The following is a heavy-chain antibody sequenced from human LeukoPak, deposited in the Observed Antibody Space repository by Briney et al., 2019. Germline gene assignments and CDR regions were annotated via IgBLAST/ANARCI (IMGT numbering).Heavy chain of an antibody. CDR2: INHSGST. Sequence: ASETLSLTCAVYGGSFSGYYWSWLRQPPGKGLEWVGEINHSGSTNYNPSLKSRVTISVDTSKNQFSLKLSSVTAADTAVYYCARLRGQQLAIGYWGQGTLVTVSS. D-gene: IGHD6-13*01. J-gene: IGHJ4*02. V-gene: IGHV4-34*01. CDR1: GGSFSGYY. CDR3: ARLRGQQLAIGY.